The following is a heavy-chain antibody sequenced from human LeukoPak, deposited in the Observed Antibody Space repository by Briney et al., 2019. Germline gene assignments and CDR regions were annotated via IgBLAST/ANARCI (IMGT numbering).Heavy chain of an antibody. J-gene: IGHJ4*02. CDR1: GFTFSNYA. V-gene: IGHV3-30-3*01. CDR3: ARNLFKNYYGSGSYLDY. D-gene: IGHD3-10*01. CDR2: ILYDGSNK. Sequence: PGGSLRLSCAASGFTFSNYAMHWVRQAPGKGLEWVAVILYDGSNKYYADSVKGRFTISRDNSKNTLYLQMNSLRAEDTAVYYCARNLFKNYYGSGSYLDYWGQGTLVSVSS.